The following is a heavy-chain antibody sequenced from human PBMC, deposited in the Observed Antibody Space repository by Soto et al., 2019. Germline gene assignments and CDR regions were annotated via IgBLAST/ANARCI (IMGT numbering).Heavy chain of an antibody. V-gene: IGHV4-4*02. J-gene: IGHJ3*02. CDR3: ARGRRLSRQGRPGNGGSGDAFDI. Sequence: SSETLSLSCAVSGGSISSSNWWSWVRQPPGKGLEWIGEIYHSGSTNYNPSLKSRVTISVDKSKNQSSLKLSSVTAADTAVYYCARGRRLSRQGRPGNGGSGDAFDIWGPGIMVTVTS. CDR1: GGSISSSNW. D-gene: IGHD1-26*01. CDR2: IYHSGST.